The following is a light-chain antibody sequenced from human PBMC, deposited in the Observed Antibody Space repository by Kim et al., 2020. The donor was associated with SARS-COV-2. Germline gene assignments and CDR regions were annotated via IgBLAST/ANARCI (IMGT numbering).Light chain of an antibody. CDR1: SSNIGSNT. CDR2: SNN. CDR3: ATWDGSLNGWV. Sequence: GQRLTISCSRSSSNIGSNTVHWYQQLPGTAPKSLIYSNNQRPSGVPDRFSGSKSGTSASLAISGLQSEDEADDYCATWDGSLNGWVFGGGTQLTVL. J-gene: IGLJ3*02. V-gene: IGLV1-44*01.